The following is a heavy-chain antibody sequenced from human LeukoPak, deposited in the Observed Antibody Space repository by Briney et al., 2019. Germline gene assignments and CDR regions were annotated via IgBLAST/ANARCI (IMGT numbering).Heavy chain of an antibody. J-gene: IGHJ4*02. D-gene: IGHD6-19*01. CDR1: GYTLTELS. CDR2: FDPEDGET. Sequence: ASVKVSCKVSGYTLTELSMHWVRQAPGKGLEWMGGFDPEDGETIYAQKFQGRVTMTEDTSTDTAYMELSSLRSEDTAVYYCATGTAVADYFDYWGQGTRVTVSS. V-gene: IGHV1-24*01. CDR3: ATGTAVADYFDY.